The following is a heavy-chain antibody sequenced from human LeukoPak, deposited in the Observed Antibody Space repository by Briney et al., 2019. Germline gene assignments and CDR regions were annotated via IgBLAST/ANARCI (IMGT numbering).Heavy chain of an antibody. J-gene: IGHJ4*02. CDR1: GFTFSDYS. CDR2: IDGSGDTI. V-gene: IGHV3-48*02. CDR3: SRRFDC. Sequence: GESLRLSCAASGFTFSDYSMNWVRQAPGKGLEWVSYIDGSGDTIYYADSVKGRFTISRDNAKNSLDLQMNRLRDEDTAVYSCSRRFDCWGEGTLVTVSS.